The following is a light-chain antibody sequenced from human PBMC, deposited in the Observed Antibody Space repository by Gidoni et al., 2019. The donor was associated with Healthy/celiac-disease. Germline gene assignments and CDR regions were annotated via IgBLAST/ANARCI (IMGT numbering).Light chain of an antibody. J-gene: IGKJ3*01. V-gene: IGKV3-11*01. CDR2: DAS. Sequence: ELVLTQSPATLSLSPGERATLSCRASQSVSSYLAWYQQKPGQAPRLLIYDASNRATGIPARFSGSGSGTDFTLTISSLEPEDFAVYYCQQRSNWLGTFXPXTKVDIK. CDR1: QSVSSY. CDR3: QQRSNWLGT.